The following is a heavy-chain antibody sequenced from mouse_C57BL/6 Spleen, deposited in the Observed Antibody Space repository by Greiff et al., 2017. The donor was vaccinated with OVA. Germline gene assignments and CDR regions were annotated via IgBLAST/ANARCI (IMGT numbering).Heavy chain of an antibody. CDR1: GYAFTNYL. V-gene: IGHV1-54*01. Sequence: QVHVKQSGAELVRPGTSVKVSCKASGYAFTNYLIEWVKQRPGQGLEWIGVINPGSGGTNYNEKFKGKATLTADKSSSTAYMQLSSLTSEDSAVYFCAREFYYYGSSYEAYWGQGTLVTVSA. D-gene: IGHD1-1*01. J-gene: IGHJ3*01. CDR2: INPGSGGT. CDR3: AREFYYYGSSYEAY.